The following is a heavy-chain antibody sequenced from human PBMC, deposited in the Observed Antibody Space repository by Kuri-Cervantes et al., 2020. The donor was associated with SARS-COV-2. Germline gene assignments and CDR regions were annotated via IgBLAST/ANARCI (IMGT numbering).Heavy chain of an antibody. CDR2: IYWNDDK. V-gene: IGHV2-5*01. J-gene: IGHJ6*02. CDR3: ASIAARRVSYYYYGMDV. Sequence: SGPTLVKPTQTLTLTCTFSGFSLSTSGVGVGWIRQPPGKALEWLALIYWNDDKRYSPSLKSRLTITKDTSKNQVVLTVTNMDPVDTATYYCASIAARRVSYYYYGMDVWGQGTTVTVSS. D-gene: IGHD6-6*01. CDR1: GFSLSTSGVG.